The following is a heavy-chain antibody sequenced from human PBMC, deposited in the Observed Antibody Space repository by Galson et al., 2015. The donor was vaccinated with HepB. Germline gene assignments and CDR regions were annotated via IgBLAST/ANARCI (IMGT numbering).Heavy chain of an antibody. Sequence: SVKVSCKASGGTFSSYAISWVRQAPGQGLEWMGGIIPIFGTANYAQKFQGRVTITADESTSTAYMELSSLRSEDTAVYYCARAWYSSSGGPAIEYYFDYWGQGTLVTVSS. CDR3: ARAWYSSSGGPAIEYYFDY. J-gene: IGHJ4*02. CDR1: GGTFSSYA. D-gene: IGHD6-6*01. V-gene: IGHV1-69*13. CDR2: IIPIFGTA.